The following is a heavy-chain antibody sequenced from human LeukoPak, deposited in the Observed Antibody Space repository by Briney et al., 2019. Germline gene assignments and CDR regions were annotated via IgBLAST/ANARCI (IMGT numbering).Heavy chain of an antibody. CDR1: GYTLTELS. J-gene: IGHJ3*02. CDR3: ARDRYSSGWYGPVDAFDI. CDR2: FDPEDGET. Sequence: ASVKVSCKVSGYTLTELSMHWVRQAPGKGLEWMGGFDPEDGETIYGQKFQGRVTMTEDTSTDTAYMELSSLRSEDAAVYYCARDRYSSGWYGPVDAFDIWGQGTMVTVSS. V-gene: IGHV1-24*01. D-gene: IGHD6-19*01.